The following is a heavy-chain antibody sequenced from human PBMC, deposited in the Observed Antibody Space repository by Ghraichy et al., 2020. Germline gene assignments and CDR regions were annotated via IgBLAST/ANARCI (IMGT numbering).Heavy chain of an antibody. V-gene: IGHV3-7*01. CDR2: IKQDGSEK. CDR1: GFTFSSYW. D-gene: IGHD4-17*01. CDR3: ASALLRPYDAFDI. J-gene: IGHJ3*02. Sequence: GGSLRLSCAASGFTFSSYWMSWVRQAPGKGLEWVANIKQDGSEKYYVDSVKGRFTISRDNAKNSLYLQMNSLRAEDTAVYYCASALLRPYDAFDIWGQGTMVTVSS.